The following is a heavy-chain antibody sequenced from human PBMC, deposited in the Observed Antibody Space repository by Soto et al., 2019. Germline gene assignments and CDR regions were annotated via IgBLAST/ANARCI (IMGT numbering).Heavy chain of an antibody. J-gene: IGHJ4*02. V-gene: IGHV1-69*02. CDR1: GGTFSSYT. Sequence: QVQLVQSGAEVKKPGSSVKVSCKASGGTFSSYTISWVRQAPGQGLEWMGRIIPILGIANYTQKFQGRVTITADKSPSTAYMELSSLRSEDTAVYYCASEQFGELSTGNDYWGQGTLVTVSS. CDR3: ASEQFGELSTGNDY. D-gene: IGHD3-10*01. CDR2: IIPILGIA.